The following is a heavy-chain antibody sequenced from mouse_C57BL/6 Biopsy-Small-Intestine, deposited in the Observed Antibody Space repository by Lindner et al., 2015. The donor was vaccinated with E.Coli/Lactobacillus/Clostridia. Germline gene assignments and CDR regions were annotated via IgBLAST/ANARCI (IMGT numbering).Heavy chain of an antibody. V-gene: IGHV1-77*01. CDR3: VRDLGVVVVPAAIYYGMGV. J-gene: IGHJ1*01. CDR1: GYAFTDYY. CDR2: ISPKTGGS. Sequence: SVKVSCKASGYAFTDYYIHWVRQAPGQGLEWMGTISPKTGGSNYAQTFQGRVTMTRDTSISTAYMELSRLRSDDTAVYYCVRDLGVVVVPAAIYYGMGVWGQGTTVTVSS. D-gene: IGHD1-2*01.